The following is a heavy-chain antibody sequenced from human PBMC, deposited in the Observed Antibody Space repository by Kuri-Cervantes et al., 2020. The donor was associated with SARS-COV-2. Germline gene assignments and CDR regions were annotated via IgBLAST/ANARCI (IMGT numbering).Heavy chain of an antibody. V-gene: IGHV4-38-2*01. J-gene: IGHJ4*02. CDR2: VYQSGNT. D-gene: IGHD4-17*01. CDR3: ARVLYSGDYGPTYYLDY. CDR1: GYSISRGYF. Sequence: SQTLSLTCAVSGYSISRGYFWAWIRQPPGKGLEWVRNVYQSGNTYYNPSLKSRVTISVDTSKNQFSLNLNSATAADTAVYYCARVLYSGDYGPTYYLDYWGQGTLVTVSS.